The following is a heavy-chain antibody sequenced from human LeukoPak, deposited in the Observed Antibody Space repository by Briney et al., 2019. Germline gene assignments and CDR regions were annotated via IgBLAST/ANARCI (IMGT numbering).Heavy chain of an antibody. CDR3: ARGRPTGSSRRFVVQ. J-gene: IGHJ4*02. D-gene: IGHD2-15*01. CDR1: GFTFSSYA. CDR2: MSSGGSYI. Sequence: PGGSLRLSCAASGFTFSSYAMTWVRQAPGKGLEGVSSMSSGGSYIYYADSVRGRFTISRDNAKDSLFLLMTSLRVEDTAVYYCARGRPTGSSRRFVVQWGQGTLVTVSS. V-gene: IGHV3-21*06.